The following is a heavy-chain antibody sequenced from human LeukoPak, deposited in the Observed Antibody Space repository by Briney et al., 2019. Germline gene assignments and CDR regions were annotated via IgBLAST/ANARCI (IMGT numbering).Heavy chain of an antibody. CDR2: ISYDGSNK. D-gene: IGHD1-26*01. CDR1: GFTFSSYG. J-gene: IGHJ4*02. Sequence: GGSLRLSCAASGFTFSSYGMHWVRQAPGKGLEWVAVISYDGSNKYYADSVKGRFTISRDNSKNTLYLQMNSLRAEDTAVYYCAKDPLDYSGSYLFDYWGQGTLVTVSS. CDR3: AKDPLDYSGSYLFDY. V-gene: IGHV3-30*18.